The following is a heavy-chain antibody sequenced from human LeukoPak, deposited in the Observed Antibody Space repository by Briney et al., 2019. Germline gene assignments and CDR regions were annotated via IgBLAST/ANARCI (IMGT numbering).Heavy chain of an antibody. Sequence: PGGSLRLSCAASGFTFDDYAMHWVRQAPGKGLEWVSGISWNSGSIGYADPVKGRFTISRDNAKNSLYLQMNSLRAEDTALYYCAKDTGYSYGYVGYYFDYWGQGTLVTVSS. J-gene: IGHJ4*02. CDR3: AKDTGYSYGYVGYYFDY. V-gene: IGHV3-9*01. D-gene: IGHD5-18*01. CDR1: GFTFDDYA. CDR2: ISWNSGSI.